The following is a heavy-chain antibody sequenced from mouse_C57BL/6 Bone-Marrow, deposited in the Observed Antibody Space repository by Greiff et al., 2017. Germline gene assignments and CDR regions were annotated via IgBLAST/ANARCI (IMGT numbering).Heavy chain of an antibody. CDR3: ARVSLDFDG. CDR1: GFTFSSYA. CDR2: ISDGGSYT. J-gene: IGHJ1*03. V-gene: IGHV5-4*01. Sequence: EVQGVESGGGLVKPGGSLKLSCAASGFTFSSYAMSWVRQTPEKRLEWVATISDGGSYTYYPDNVKGRFTISRDNAKNNLYLQMSHLKSEDTAMYYCARVSLDFDGWGTGTTVTVSS.